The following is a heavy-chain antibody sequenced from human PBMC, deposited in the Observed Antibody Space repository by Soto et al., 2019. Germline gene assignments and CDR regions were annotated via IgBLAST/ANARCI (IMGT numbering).Heavy chain of an antibody. CDR1: VFTFSSYA. J-gene: IGHJ6*02. Sequence: PGGSLRLSCAASVFTFSSYAMSWVRQAPGKGLEWVSAISGSGGSTYYADSVKGRFTISRDNSKNTLYLQMNSLRAEDTAVYYCAKGRGFLPGMDVWGQGTTVTVSS. D-gene: IGHD2-15*01. V-gene: IGHV3-23*01. CDR2: ISGSGGST. CDR3: AKGRGFLPGMDV.